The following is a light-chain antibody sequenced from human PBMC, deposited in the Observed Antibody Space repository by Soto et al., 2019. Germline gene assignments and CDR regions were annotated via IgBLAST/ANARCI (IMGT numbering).Light chain of an antibody. Sequence: QSVLTQPASVSGSPGQSITISFTGSSSDIGDYKYVSWYKQHPGKAPKLMIYDVSNRPSGVSNRFSGSKSGNTASLTISGLQAEDEAYYYCSSYTSTNFVILGGGTKLTVL. CDR2: DVS. CDR1: SSDIGDYKY. V-gene: IGLV2-14*01. J-gene: IGLJ2*01. CDR3: SSYTSTNFVI.